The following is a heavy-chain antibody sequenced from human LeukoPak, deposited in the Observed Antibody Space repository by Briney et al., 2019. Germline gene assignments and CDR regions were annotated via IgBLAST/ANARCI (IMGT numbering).Heavy chain of an antibody. V-gene: IGHV1-2*06. D-gene: IGHD2-8*01. J-gene: IGHJ5*02. CDR1: GYTFTSYG. CDR3: ARDFTTYCTNGVCSDRNWFDP. CDR2: ITPNSVGT. Sequence: ASVTVSCTASGYTFTSYGISWVRQAPVQGLECMGRITPNSVGTNYAQKFQGRVTMTRDTSISTAYMELSRLRSDDTAVYYCARDFTTYCTNGVCSDRNWFDPWGQGTLVTVSS.